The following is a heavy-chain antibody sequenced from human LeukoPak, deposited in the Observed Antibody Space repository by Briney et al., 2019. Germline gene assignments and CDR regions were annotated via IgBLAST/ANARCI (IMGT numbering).Heavy chain of an antibody. J-gene: IGHJ4*02. V-gene: IGHV1-69*13. Sequence: GASVKVSCKASGGTFSSYAISWVRQAPGQGLEWMGGIIPIFGTANYAQKFQGRVTITADESTSTAYMELSSLRSEDTAVYYCARLHYSNDGLNYFDYWGQGTLVTVSS. CDR3: ARLHYSNDGLNYFDY. CDR2: IIPIFGTA. D-gene: IGHD6-13*01. CDR1: GGTFSSYA.